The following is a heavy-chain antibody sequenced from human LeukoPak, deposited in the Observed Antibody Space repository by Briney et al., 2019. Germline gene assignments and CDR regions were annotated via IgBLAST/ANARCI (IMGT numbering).Heavy chain of an antibody. CDR2: VYHSGST. J-gene: IGHJ6*02. D-gene: IGHD3-10*01. V-gene: IGHV4-4*02. CDR3: ARGIYGSEIYGMDV. CDR1: GGSISSSNW. Sequence: SGTLSLTCAVSGGSISSSNWWSWVRQPPGKGLEWIGEVYHSGSTNYNPSLKSRVTISVDKSKNQFSLNLSSVTAADTAVYYCARGIYGSEIYGMDVWGQGTTVTVSS.